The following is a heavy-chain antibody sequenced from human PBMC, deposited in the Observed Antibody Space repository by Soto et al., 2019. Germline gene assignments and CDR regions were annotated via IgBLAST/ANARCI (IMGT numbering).Heavy chain of an antibody. CDR2: IYYSGST. D-gene: IGHD2-21*02. Sequence: SETLSLTCTVSGGSISNADYYWSWVRQPPGKGLEWIGYIYYSGSTYYNPSLKSRVTISLDTSKNQFSLKLSSVTAADTAVYYCARIWYCGGDCYSDAFDIWGQGTMVTVSS. J-gene: IGHJ3*02. CDR3: ARIWYCGGDCYSDAFDI. CDR1: GGSISNADYY. V-gene: IGHV4-30-4*01.